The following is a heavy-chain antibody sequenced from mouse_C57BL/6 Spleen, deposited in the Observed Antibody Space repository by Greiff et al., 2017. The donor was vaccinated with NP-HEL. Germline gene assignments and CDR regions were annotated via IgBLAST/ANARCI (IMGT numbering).Heavy chain of an antibody. V-gene: IGHV1-72*01. CDR1: GYTFTSYC. J-gene: IGHJ1*03. CDR2: IDPYSGGT. Sequence: QVQLQQSGAELVKPGASVKMSCKASGYTFTSYCMHWVKQRPGRGLEWIGSIDPYSGGTNYNEKFKSKATLTVDKPSSTAYMQLSSLTSEDSAVYYCARRDYGSYYWYFDVWGTGTTVTVSS. CDR3: ARRDYGSYYWYFDV. D-gene: IGHD1-1*01.